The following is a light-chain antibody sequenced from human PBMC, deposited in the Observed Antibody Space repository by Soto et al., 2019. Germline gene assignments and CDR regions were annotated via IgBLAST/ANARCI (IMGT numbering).Light chain of an antibody. V-gene: IGKV1-39*01. CDR3: QQGDSTPYT. J-gene: IGKJ2*01. Sequence: DLQMTQSPSSLSASVGDRVTITCRASQNIRSYLNWYQQKPGRAPKLLIYAASTLQSGVPSRFSGSGSATDFTLTIDSLQPEDFATYYYCQQGDSTPYTFGQGTKLDVK. CDR1: QNIRSY. CDR2: AAS.